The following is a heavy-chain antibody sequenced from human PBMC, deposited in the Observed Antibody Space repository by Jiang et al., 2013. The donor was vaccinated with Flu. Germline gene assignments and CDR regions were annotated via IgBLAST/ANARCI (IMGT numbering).Heavy chain of an antibody. CDR1: GYTFTSYG. Sequence: GAEVKKPGASVKVSCKASGYTFTSYGISWVRQAPGQGLEWMGWISAYNGNTNYAQKLQGRVTMTTDTSTSTAYMELRSLRSDDTAVYYCARDRYCGGDSNDAFDIWGQGTMVTVSS. J-gene: IGHJ3*02. D-gene: IGHD2-21*02. CDR2: ISAYNGNT. V-gene: IGHV1-18*01. CDR3: ARDRYCGGDSNDAFDI.